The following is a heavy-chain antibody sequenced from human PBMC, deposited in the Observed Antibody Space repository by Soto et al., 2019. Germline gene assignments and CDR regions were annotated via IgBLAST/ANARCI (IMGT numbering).Heavy chain of an antibody. Sequence: QVQLVQSGAGVKKPGSSVKVSCKASGGTFSSYDISWVRQAPGQGLEWMGGIIPILGTANCAQKFQGRVTITADDSTSTDYMELSSLRSEDAAVYYCARAVIAAAGTAGWGQGTLVTVSS. CDR1: GGTFSSYD. J-gene: IGHJ4*02. CDR3: ARAVIAAAGTAG. CDR2: IIPILGTA. D-gene: IGHD6-13*01. V-gene: IGHV1-69*12.